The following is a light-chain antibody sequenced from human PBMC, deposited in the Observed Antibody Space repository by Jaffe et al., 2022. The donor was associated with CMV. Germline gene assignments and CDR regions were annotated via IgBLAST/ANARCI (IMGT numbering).Light chain of an antibody. CDR3: QQVNTYPRT. V-gene: IGKV1-9*01. CDR1: QGLGSY. J-gene: IGKJ1*01. Sequence: DIQLTQSPSFLSASVGDRVTITCRASQGLGSYLAWYQQKPGKAPQLLIYLASTLQSGVPSRFSGSGSGTEFTLTISSLQPEDFAIYYCQQVNTYPRTFGQGTKVEIK. CDR2: LAS.